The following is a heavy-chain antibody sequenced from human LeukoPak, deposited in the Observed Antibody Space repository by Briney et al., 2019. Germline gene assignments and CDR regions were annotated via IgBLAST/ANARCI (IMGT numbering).Heavy chain of an antibody. Sequence: GGSLRLSCSAFGFTFTTYAMIWVRQAPGKGLEWVSGISGTGANTYYADSVKGRFTISRDNSKNTLYLQMNSLRAEDTAVYYCARDTAMVNYWGQETLVTVSS. J-gene: IGHJ4*02. D-gene: IGHD5-18*01. CDR1: GFTFTTYA. CDR2: ISGTGANT. V-gene: IGHV3-23*01. CDR3: ARDTAMVNY.